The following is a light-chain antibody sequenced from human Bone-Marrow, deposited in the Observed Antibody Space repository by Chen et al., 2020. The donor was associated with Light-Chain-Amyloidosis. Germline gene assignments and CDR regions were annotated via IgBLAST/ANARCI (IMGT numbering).Light chain of an antibody. CDR2: RDT. J-gene: IGLJ2*01. CDR1: DLPTKY. Sequence: SYELTQPSSVSVGQTARITCSGDDLPTKYAYWYQQKPGQAPVLVIHRDTERPSGISERFSGSSSGTTATLTISGVQAEDEADYHCQSADSSGTYEVIFGGGTKLTVL. CDR3: QSADSSGTYEVI. V-gene: IGLV3-25*03.